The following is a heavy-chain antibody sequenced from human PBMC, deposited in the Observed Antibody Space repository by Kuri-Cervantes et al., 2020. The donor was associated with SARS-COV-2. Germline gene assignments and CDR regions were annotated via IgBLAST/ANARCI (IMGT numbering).Heavy chain of an antibody. CDR1: GGSFSGYY. Sequence: SETLSLTCAVYGGSFSGYYWSWIRQPPGKGLEWIGEINHSGSTNYNPSLKSRVTISVDTSKNQFSLKLSSVTAADTAVYYCARVRGSIASVGEEWFDPWGQGTLVTVSS. J-gene: IGHJ5*02. CDR3: ARVRGSIASVGEEWFDP. V-gene: IGHV4-34*01. CDR2: INHSGST. D-gene: IGHD3-10*01.